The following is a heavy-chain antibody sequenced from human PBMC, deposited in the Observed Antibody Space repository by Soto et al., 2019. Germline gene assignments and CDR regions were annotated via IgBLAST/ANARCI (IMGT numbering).Heavy chain of an antibody. Sequence: SVKVSCKASGGTFSSYTISWVRQAPGQGLEWMGRIIPILGIANYAQKFQGRVTITADKSTSTAYMELSSLRSEDTAVYYCARDPDELRFLEWSQPHYYYYMDVWGKGTTVTVSS. CDR3: ARDPDELRFLEWSQPHYYYYMDV. V-gene: IGHV1-69*04. CDR1: GGTFSSYT. J-gene: IGHJ6*03. D-gene: IGHD3-3*01. CDR2: IIPILGIA.